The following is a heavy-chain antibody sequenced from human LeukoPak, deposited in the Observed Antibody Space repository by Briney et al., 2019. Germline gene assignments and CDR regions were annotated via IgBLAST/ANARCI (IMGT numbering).Heavy chain of an antibody. CDR2: MNPNSGNT. J-gene: IGHJ4*02. Sequence: ASVKVSCKASGYTFTSYDINWVRQDTGQGLEWMGWMNPNSGNTGYAQKFQDRVTMTRNTSISTAYMELSSLRSEDTAVYYCARGMGSGSYSAAYYFDYWGQGTLVTVSS. D-gene: IGHD3-22*01. V-gene: IGHV1-8*01. CDR3: ARGMGSGSYSAAYYFDY. CDR1: GYTFTSYD.